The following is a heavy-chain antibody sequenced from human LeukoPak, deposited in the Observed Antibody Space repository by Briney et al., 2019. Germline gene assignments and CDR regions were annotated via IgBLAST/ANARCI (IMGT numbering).Heavy chain of an antibody. D-gene: IGHD3-10*01. J-gene: IGHJ4*02. CDR1: GGSISSYY. V-gene: IGHV4-30-4*01. CDR3: ARVWFGELLGFDY. CDR2: IYYSGST. Sequence: PSETLSLTCTVSGGSISSYYWSWIRQPPGKGLEWIGYIYYSGSTYYNPSLKSRVTISVDTSKNQFSLKLSSVTAADTAVYYCARVWFGELLGFDYWGQGTLVTVSS.